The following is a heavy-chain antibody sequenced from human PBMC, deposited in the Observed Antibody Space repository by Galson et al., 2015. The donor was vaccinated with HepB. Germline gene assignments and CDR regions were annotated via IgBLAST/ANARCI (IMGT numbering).Heavy chain of an antibody. CDR2: ISAYNGNT. J-gene: IGHJ6*02. D-gene: IGHD6-19*01. Sequence: SVKVSCKASGYTFTSYGISWVRQAPGQGLEWMGWISAYNGNTNYAQKLQGRVTMTTDTSTSTAYMELRSLRSDDTAVYYCARDFSGWIYYYYYGMDVWGQGTTVTVSS. V-gene: IGHV1-18*04. CDR3: ARDFSGWIYYYYYGMDV. CDR1: GYTFTSYG.